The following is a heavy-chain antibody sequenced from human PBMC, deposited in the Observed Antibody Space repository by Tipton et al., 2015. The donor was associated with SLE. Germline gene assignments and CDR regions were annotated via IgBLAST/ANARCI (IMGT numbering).Heavy chain of an antibody. Sequence: TLSLTCDVYGGFLRDYYWSWFRRPPGKGLEWIGEITHRGKTNYNPSLKSRVTISVDTSKNQLSLNLRSVTAADTAVYYCARGGTGDGRNPFDPWGQGTLVTVSS. CDR2: ITHRGKT. J-gene: IGHJ5*02. CDR1: GGFLRDYY. CDR3: ARGGTGDGRNPFDP. V-gene: IGHV4-34*01. D-gene: IGHD4-23*01.